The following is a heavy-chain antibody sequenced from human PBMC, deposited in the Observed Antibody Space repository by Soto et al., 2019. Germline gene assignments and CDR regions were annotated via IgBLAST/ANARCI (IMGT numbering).Heavy chain of an antibody. J-gene: IGHJ2*01. Sequence: QVQLVESGGGLVKPGGSLRLSCAASGFSFSDYYMSWIRQAPGKGLEWISYISTSGSTLFYADSVKGRFTIFRDNARNSLYLQISSLRAEDTAVYYCVRISVRPRAIRTAPGRWYFDLWGRGALATVSS. CDR2: ISTSGSTL. D-gene: IGHD1-1*01. CDR1: GFSFSDYY. CDR3: VRISVRPRAIRTAPGRWYFDL. V-gene: IGHV3-11*01.